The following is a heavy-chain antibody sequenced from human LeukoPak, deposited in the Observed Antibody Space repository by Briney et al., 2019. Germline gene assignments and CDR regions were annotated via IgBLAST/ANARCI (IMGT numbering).Heavy chain of an antibody. J-gene: IGHJ4*02. CDR3: AKDSYGSGFYYFDY. CDR2: ISWDGGST. V-gene: IGHV3-43D*03. D-gene: IGHD3-10*01. CDR1: GFTFDDYA. Sequence: GGSLRLSCAASGFTFDDYAMHWVRQAPGKGLEWVSLISWDGGSTYYADSVKGRSTISRDNSKNSLYLQMNSLRAEDTALYYCAKDSYGSGFYYFDYWGQGTLVTVSS.